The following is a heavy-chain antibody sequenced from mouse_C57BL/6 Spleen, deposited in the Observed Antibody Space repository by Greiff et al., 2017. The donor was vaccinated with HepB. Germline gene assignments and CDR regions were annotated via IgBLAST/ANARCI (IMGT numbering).Heavy chain of an antibody. CDR3: TTRGVLPYYFDY. V-gene: IGHV14-4*01. Sequence: EVKVEESGAELVRPGASVKLSCTASGFNIKDDYMHWVKQRPEQGLEWIGWIDPENGDTEYASKFQGKATITADTSSNTAYLQLSSLTSEDTAVYYCTTRGVLPYYFDYWGQGTTLTVSS. D-gene: IGHD1-1*01. CDR1: GFNIKDDY. J-gene: IGHJ2*01. CDR2: IDPENGDT.